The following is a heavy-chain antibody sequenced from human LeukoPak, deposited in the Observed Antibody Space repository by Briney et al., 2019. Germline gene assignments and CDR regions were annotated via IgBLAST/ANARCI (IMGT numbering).Heavy chain of an antibody. CDR2: ISGSGGST. Sequence: GGSLRLSCAASGFTFSSYAMSWVRQAPGKGLEWVSAISGSGGSTYYADSVKGRFTISRDNSKNTLYLQMNSLRAEDTAVYYCAKDQYYYGSGSPYYYYYGMDVWGQGTTVTVSS. J-gene: IGHJ6*02. CDR1: GFTFSSYA. D-gene: IGHD3-10*01. CDR3: AKDQYYYGSGSPYYYYYGMDV. V-gene: IGHV3-23*01.